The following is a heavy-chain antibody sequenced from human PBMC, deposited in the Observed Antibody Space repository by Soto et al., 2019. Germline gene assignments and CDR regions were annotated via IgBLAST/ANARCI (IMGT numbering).Heavy chain of an antibody. D-gene: IGHD5-12*01. J-gene: IGHJ3*02. V-gene: IGHV3-33*01. Sequence: QVQLVESGGGVVQPGRSLRLSCAASGFTFSSYGMHWVRQAPGKGLEWVAVIWYDGSNKYYADSVKGRFTISRDNSKNTLYLQMNSLRAEDTAVYYCARVEDIFATIQAFDIWGQGTMVTVSS. CDR3: ARVEDIFATIQAFDI. CDR1: GFTFSSYG. CDR2: IWYDGSNK.